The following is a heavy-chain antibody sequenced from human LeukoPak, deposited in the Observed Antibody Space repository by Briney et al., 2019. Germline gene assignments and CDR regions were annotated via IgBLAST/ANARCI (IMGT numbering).Heavy chain of an antibody. V-gene: IGHV4-39*01. Sequence: KPSETLSLTCTVSGGSISSSSYYWGWLRQPPGKGLEWIGSIYYSGSTYYNPSLKSRVTISVDTSKNQSALKLSSVTAADTAVYYCASGIAVGTAADYWGQGTLVTVSS. D-gene: IGHD6-19*01. CDR1: GGSISSSSYY. J-gene: IGHJ4*02. CDR2: IYYSGST. CDR3: ASGIAVGTAADY.